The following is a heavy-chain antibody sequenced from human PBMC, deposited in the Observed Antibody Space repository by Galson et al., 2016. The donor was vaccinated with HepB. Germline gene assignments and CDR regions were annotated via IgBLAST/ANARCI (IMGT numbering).Heavy chain of an antibody. CDR3: AKDPQWTTSSRGAFDV. V-gene: IGHV3-23*01. Sequence: SLRLSCAASGFSFSSYAMSWVRQAPGKGLEWVSTITGRGTSTYYADSVEGRFTISRDNSKSTLYLQMNGLRAGDTAVYYCAKDPQWTTSSRGAFDVWGQGTMLTVFS. CDR2: ITGRGTST. CDR1: GFSFSSYA. D-gene: IGHD6-6*01. J-gene: IGHJ3*01.